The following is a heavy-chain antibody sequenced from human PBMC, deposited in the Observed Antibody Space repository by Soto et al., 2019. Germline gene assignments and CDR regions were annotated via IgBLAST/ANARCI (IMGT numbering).Heavy chain of an antibody. Sequence: SVPVSYLASGYTLFIYAMRSPRQPPEQRLEWMGWINAGNGNTKYSQKFQGRVTITRDTSTSTAYMELSSLRSEDTAVYYCARGVDTAMAVYYYYGMDVWGEGTTVTGSS. CDR2: INAGNGNT. V-gene: IGHV1-3*01. CDR1: GYTLFIYA. J-gene: IGHJ6*04. D-gene: IGHD5-18*01. CDR3: ARGVDTAMAVYYYYGMDV.